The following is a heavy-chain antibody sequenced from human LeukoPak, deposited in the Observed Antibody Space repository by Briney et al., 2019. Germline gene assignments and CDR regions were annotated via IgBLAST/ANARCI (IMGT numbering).Heavy chain of an antibody. CDR2: INPTGGST. V-gene: IGHV1-46*01. CDR1: GYVFTDYY. Sequence: ASVKVSCKTSGYVFTDYYMHWVRQAPGQGLEWMGLINPTGGSTGYAQKFQGRVTMTRDTSTSTVYMELRSLRSDDTAVYYCARDLWATVTIDYWGQGTLVTVSS. CDR3: ARDLWATVTIDY. J-gene: IGHJ4*02. D-gene: IGHD4-17*01.